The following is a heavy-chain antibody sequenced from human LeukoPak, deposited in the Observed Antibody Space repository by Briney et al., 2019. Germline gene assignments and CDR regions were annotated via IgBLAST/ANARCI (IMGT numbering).Heavy chain of an antibody. CDR2: ISSSSSYI. J-gene: IGHJ4*02. CDR1: GFTFSSYS. CDR3: ARDYRKIAARREFDY. V-gene: IGHV3-21*01. Sequence: TGGSLRLSCAASGFTFSSYSMNWVRQAPGKGLEWVSSISSSSSYIYYAYSVKGRFTISRDNAKNSLYLQMNSLRAEDTAVYYCARDYRKIAARREFDYWGQGTLVTVSS. D-gene: IGHD6-6*01.